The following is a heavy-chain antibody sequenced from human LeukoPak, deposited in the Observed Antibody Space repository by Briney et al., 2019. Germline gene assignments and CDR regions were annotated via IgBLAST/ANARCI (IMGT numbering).Heavy chain of an antibody. V-gene: IGHV3-7*01. D-gene: IGHD2-2*01. Sequence: PGGSLRLSCAASGFTFSSYWMSWVRQAPGKGLEWVANIKQHGSEKYYVDSVKGRFTISRDNAKNSLFLQMNSLRAEDTAVYYCAREGGLVVVPAALDYWGQGTLVTVSS. CDR2: IKQHGSEK. J-gene: IGHJ4*02. CDR1: GFTFSSYW. CDR3: AREGGLVVVPAALDY.